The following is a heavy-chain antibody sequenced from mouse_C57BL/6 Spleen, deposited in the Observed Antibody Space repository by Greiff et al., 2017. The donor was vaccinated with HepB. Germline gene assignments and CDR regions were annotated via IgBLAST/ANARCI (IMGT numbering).Heavy chain of an antibody. Sequence: QVQLQQPGAELVMPGASVKLSCKASGYTFTSYWMHWVKQRPGQGLEWIGESDPSDSYTNYNQKFKGKSTLTVDKSSSTAYMQLSSLTSEDSAVFYCERGAQLAYFDYWGQGTTLTVAS. D-gene: IGHD1-1*01. CDR2: SDPSDSYT. CDR1: GYTFTSYW. V-gene: IGHV1-69*01. J-gene: IGHJ2*01. CDR3: ERGAQLAYFDY.